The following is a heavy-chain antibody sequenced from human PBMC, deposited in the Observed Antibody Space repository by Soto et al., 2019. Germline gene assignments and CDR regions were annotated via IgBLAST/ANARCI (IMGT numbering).Heavy chain of an antibody. CDR3: VKDAYYDFWSGHNWFDP. Sequence: PGESLKISCSASGFTFSSYAMHWVRQAPGKGLEYVSAISSNGGSTYYADSVKGRFTISRDNSKNTLYLQMSSLRAEDTAVYYCVKDAYYDFWSGHNWFDPWGQGTLVTVSS. J-gene: IGHJ5*02. CDR2: ISSNGGST. V-gene: IGHV3-64D*06. D-gene: IGHD3-3*01. CDR1: GFTFSSYA.